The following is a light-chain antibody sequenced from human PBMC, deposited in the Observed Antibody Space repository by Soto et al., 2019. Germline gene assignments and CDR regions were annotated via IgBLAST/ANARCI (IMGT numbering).Light chain of an antibody. V-gene: IGKV3-20*01. CDR2: GAS. J-gene: IGKJ1*01. Sequence: EIVMTQSPATLSVSQGERATLSCRASQSVRNNLAWYQQKPGQAPRLLIYGASTRATGIPDRFSGSGSGTDFTLTISRLEPEDSAVYYCEQYGSSPRTFGQGTKVDIK. CDR3: EQYGSSPRT. CDR1: QSVRNN.